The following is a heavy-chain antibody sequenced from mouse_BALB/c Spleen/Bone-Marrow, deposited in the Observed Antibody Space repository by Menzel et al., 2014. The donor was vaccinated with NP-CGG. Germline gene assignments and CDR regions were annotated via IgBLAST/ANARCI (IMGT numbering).Heavy chain of an antibody. CDR3: ARYGNYCYAMDY. V-gene: IGHV14-3*02. J-gene: IGHJ4*01. CDR1: GFNIKDTY. CDR2: IDPADGNT. D-gene: IGHD2-1*01. Sequence: VQLQQSGAELVKPGASVKLSCTASGFNIKDTYMHWVKQRPEQGLEWIGRIDPADGNTKYDPKFQGKATITADTSSNTAYLQLSSLTSEDTAVYYCARYGNYCYAMDYWGQGTSVTVSS.